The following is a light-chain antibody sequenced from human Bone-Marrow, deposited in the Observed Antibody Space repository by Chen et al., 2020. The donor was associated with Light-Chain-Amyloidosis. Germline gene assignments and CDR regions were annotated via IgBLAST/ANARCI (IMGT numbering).Light chain of an antibody. J-gene: IGLJ2*01. CDR3: SSYTSSSTLVV. CDR2: DVS. Sequence: QSALPQPASVSGSPGQSITISCTGTSSDVGRYNYVSWYQQHPGKAPKLMIYDVSNRPSGVSNRFSGSKSGNTASLTISGLQAEDEADYYCSSYTSSSTLVVFGGGTKLTVL. CDR1: SSDVGRYNY. V-gene: IGLV2-14*03.